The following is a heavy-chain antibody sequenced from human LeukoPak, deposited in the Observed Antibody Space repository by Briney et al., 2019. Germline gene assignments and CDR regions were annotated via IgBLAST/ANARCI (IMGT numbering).Heavy chain of an antibody. V-gene: IGHV3-7*01. D-gene: IGHD2-15*01. J-gene: IGHJ4*02. CDR1: GFTFGSFW. CDR3: ASGNYFDS. CDR2: INQDGTEK. Sequence: SGGSLRLSCAASGFTFGSFWMSWVRQAPGKGLEWVANINQDGTEKYYVDSVKGRFTISRDNAKKSLYLHMNSLRAEDTAVYFCASGNYFDSWGQGTLVAVSS.